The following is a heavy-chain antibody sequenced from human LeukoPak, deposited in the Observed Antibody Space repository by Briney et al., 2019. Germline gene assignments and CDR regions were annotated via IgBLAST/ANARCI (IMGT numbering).Heavy chain of an antibody. D-gene: IGHD3-22*01. CDR2: IYTSGST. CDR1: GGSISSYY. J-gene: IGHJ4*02. Sequence: SETLSLTCTVSGGSISSYYWSWIRQPAGKGLEWIGRIYTSGSTNYNPSLKSRVTMSVDTSKNQFSLKLSSVTAADTAVYYRAREFYYYDSSGYYRWVDYWGQGTLVTVSS. V-gene: IGHV4-4*07. CDR3: AREFYYYDSSGYYRWVDY.